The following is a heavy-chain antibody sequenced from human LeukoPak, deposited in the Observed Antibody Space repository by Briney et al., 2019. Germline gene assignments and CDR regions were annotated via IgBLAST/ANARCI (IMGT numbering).Heavy chain of an antibody. CDR3: ARERTYYDFWSGYPKPDY. V-gene: IGHV1-18*01. CDR1: GYTFTSYG. D-gene: IGHD3-3*01. CDR2: ISAYNGNT. J-gene: IGHJ4*02. Sequence: ASVKVSCKASGYTFTSYGISWVRQAPGQGLEWMGWISAYNGNTNYAQKLQGRVTMTTDTSTSTAYMELRSLRSDDTAVYYCARERTYYDFWSGYPKPDYWGQGTLVTVSS.